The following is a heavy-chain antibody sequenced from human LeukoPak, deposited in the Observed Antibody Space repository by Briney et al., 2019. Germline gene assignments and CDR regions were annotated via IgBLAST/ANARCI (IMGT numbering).Heavy chain of an antibody. CDR3: ARVSSSSDWFDP. CDR2: IYHSGST. CDR1: GGSISSGGYS. D-gene: IGHD6-6*01. Sequence: PSQTLSLTCAVSGGSISSGGYSWSWIRQPPGKGLEWIGYIYHSGSTYYNPSLKSRVTISVDRSKNQFSLKLSSVTAADTAVYYCARVSSSSDWFDPWGQGTLVTVSS. V-gene: IGHV4-30-2*01. J-gene: IGHJ5*02.